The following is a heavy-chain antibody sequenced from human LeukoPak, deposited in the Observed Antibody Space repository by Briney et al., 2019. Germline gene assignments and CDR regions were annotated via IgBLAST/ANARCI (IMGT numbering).Heavy chain of an antibody. D-gene: IGHD1-26*01. CDR1: GFTFSSYA. CDR2: ITGSTGST. Sequence: GGSLRLSCAASGFTFSSYAMSWVRQAPGKGLEGVSSITGSTGSTYYADSVKGRFTISRDNSKNTLYPQMNSLRAEDTAVYYCAKQYSGSSGLYNFDYWGQGTLVTVSS. J-gene: IGHJ4*02. CDR3: AKQYSGSSGLYNFDY. V-gene: IGHV3-23*01.